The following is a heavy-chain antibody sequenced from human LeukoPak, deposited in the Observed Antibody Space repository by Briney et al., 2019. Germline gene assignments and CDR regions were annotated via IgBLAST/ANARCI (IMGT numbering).Heavy chain of an antibody. CDR2: IYPGDCDT. V-gene: IGHV5-51*01. Sequence: GESLKISCTGSGYSFTSYWIGWLRQMPGKGLEWMGIIYPGDCDTRYSPSFHGQVTISADKSISTAYLQWSSLKASDTAMYYCARHAPLVRGVIYYFDHWGQGSLVTVSS. CDR3: ARHAPLVRGVIYYFDH. J-gene: IGHJ4*02. D-gene: IGHD3-10*01. CDR1: GYSFTSYW.